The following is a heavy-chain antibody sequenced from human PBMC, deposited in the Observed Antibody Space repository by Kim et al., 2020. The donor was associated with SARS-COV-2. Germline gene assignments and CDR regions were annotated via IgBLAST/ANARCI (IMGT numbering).Heavy chain of an antibody. CDR2: NYYSRST. CDR1: GGSISSSSYY. D-gene: IGHD1-1*01. CDR3: ARPNGTFWDS. J-gene: IGHJ4*02. V-gene: IGHV4-39*01. Sequence: SETLSLTCTVSGGSISSSSYYWGWIRQPPGQGLEWIGCNYYSRSTYSNPSLKSRVTISVATSKNQFSLKLCSVTAADTAVYYCARPNGTFWDSWGQGTLVTVSS.